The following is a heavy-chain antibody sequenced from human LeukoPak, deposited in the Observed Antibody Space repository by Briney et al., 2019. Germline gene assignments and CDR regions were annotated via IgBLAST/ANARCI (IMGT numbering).Heavy chain of an antibody. CDR1: GFSISNFW. CDR3: AWMPGRYFHS. CDR2: INQAGSEE. Sequence: AGGSLRLSCAVSGFSISNFWMGWVRQAPGKGREWVANINQAGSEEYYVASERGRFFISRDNAENSLFLQMNSLTADDTAVYYCAWMPGRYFHSCGQGTLVTVSS. V-gene: IGHV3-7*04. D-gene: IGHD3-10*01. J-gene: IGHJ4*02.